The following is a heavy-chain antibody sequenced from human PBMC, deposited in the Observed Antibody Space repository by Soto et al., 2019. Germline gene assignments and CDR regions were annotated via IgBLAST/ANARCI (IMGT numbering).Heavy chain of an antibody. CDR2: IYWDDDT. V-gene: IGHV2-5*02. CDR1: GFSLTSEGVG. J-gene: IGHJ5*02. CDR3: AHSSLHYKKWFDP. Sequence: QITLKESGPSVVKPTQTLTLTCTFSGFSLTSEGVGVGWIRQPPGKAPEWLALIYWDDDTRYSPSLKSRLTITTDTSKNPVVLIMTNMDPADTGTYFCAHSSLHYKKWFDPWGQGALVIVTS. D-gene: IGHD4-4*01.